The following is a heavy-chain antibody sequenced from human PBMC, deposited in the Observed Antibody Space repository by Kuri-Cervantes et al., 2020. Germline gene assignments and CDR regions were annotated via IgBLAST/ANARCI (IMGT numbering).Heavy chain of an antibody. Sequence: SETLSLTCTVSGGSISSSSYYWGWIRQPPGKGLEWIGSIYYSGSTYYNPSLKSRVTISVDTSKNQFSLKLSSVTAADTAVYYCARQTADYDILTGYYQTQNWFDPWGQGTLVTVSS. D-gene: IGHD3-9*01. CDR3: ARQTADYDILTGYYQTQNWFDP. J-gene: IGHJ5*02. V-gene: IGHV4-39*01. CDR1: GGSISSSSYY. CDR2: IYYSGST.